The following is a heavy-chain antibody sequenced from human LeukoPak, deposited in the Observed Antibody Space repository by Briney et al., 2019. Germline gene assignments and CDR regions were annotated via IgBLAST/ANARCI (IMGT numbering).Heavy chain of an antibody. CDR1: GYTFTSYY. D-gene: IGHD3-3*01. J-gene: IGHJ5*02. CDR2: INPSDGSA. CDR3: ARDLNYYDFWSGYSANNWFDP. V-gene: IGHV1-46*01. Sequence: ASVKVSCKASGYTFTSYYIHWVRQAPGRGLEWMGIINPSDGSANYAQKFQGRVTMTSDTSTSTVYMELSSLRSDDTAVYYCARDLNYYDFWSGYSANNWFDPWGQGTLVTVSS.